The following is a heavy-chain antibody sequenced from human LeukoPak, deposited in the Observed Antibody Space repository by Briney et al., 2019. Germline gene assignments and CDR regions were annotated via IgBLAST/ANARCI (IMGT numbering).Heavy chain of an antibody. CDR2: IYYSGST. CDR3: ARGPPFAAALHWFDP. V-gene: IGHV4-31*03. CDR1: GGSISSGGYY. D-gene: IGHD2-15*01. J-gene: IGHJ5*02. Sequence: SQTLSLTCTVSGGSISSGGYYWSWIRQHPGKGLEWIGYIYYSGSTYYNPSLKSRVTMSVDTSKNQFSLKLSSVTAADTAVYYCARGPPFAAALHWFDPWGQGTLVTVSS.